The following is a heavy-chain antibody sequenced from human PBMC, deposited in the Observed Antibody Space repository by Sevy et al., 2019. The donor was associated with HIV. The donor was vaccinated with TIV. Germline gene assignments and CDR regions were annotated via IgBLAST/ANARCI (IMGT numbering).Heavy chain of an antibody. D-gene: IGHD3-3*01. V-gene: IGHV3-23*01. CDR1: GFTFSSYA. CDR3: AKEYYDCWSGYPNWFDP. Sequence: GGSLRLSCAASGFTFSSYAMSWVRQAPGKGLEWVSAISGSGGSTYYADTVKGRFTISRDNSKNTLYLQMNSLRAEDTAVYYCAKEYYDCWSGYPNWFDPWGQGTLVTVSS. CDR2: ISGSGGST. J-gene: IGHJ5*02.